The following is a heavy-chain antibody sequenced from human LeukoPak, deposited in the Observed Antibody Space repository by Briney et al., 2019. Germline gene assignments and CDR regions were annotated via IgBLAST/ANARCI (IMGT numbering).Heavy chain of an antibody. J-gene: IGHJ4*02. CDR2: INQGGSAK. Sequence: GGSLRLSCAASGFTFSSHWMSWVRQAPGKGLEWVANINQGGSAKYYVASVKGGFTISRDNANNLLYMQMHSLRAEDTAVYYCTRDRSRAEADWGEGTLVTASS. CDR3: TRDRSRAEAD. CDR1: GFTFSSHW. V-gene: IGHV3-7*01. D-gene: IGHD1-14*01.